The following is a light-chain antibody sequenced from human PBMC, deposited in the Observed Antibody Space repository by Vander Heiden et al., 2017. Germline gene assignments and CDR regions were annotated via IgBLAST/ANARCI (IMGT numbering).Light chain of an antibody. J-gene: IGKJ3*01. CDR2: GAS. V-gene: IGKV3-20*01. Sequence: EIVLTQSPGTLSLSPGERATLSCRASQSVSSSYLAWYQQKPGQAPRLLIYGASSRATGIPDRFSGSGSGTDFTLTISRLEPEDFAVYYCLQDGSSPFTFGPGTKVDIK. CDR3: LQDGSSPFT. CDR1: QSVSSSY.